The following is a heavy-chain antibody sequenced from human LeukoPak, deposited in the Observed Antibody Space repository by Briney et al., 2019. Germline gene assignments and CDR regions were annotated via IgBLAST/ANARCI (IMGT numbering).Heavy chain of an antibody. V-gene: IGHV1-2*02. CDR3: ARVSPTYDFWSGYYTLYYYYYYYMDV. CDR2: INPNSGGT. CDR1: GYTFTSYY. D-gene: IGHD3-3*01. J-gene: IGHJ6*03. Sequence: ASVKVSCKASGYTFTSYYMHWVRQAPGQGLEWMGWINPNSGGTNYAQKFQGRVTMTRDTSISTAYMELSRLRSDDTAVYYCARVSPTYDFWSGYYTLYYYYYYYMDVWGKGTMVTVSS.